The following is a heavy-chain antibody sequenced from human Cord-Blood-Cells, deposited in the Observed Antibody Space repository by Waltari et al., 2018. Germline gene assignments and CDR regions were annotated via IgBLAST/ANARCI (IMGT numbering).Heavy chain of an antibody. D-gene: IGHD1-26*01. CDR3: ARDQGRSYHFDY. J-gene: IGHJ4*02. Sequence: QVQLQQWGAGLLKPSETLSLTCAVYGGSFSGYYCRWIRQPPGKGLEWIGEINHSGSTNYNPSLKSRVTISVDTSKNQFSLKLSSVTAADTAVYYCARDQGRSYHFDYWGQGTLVTVSS. CDR2: INHSGST. CDR1: GGSFSGYY. V-gene: IGHV4-34*01.